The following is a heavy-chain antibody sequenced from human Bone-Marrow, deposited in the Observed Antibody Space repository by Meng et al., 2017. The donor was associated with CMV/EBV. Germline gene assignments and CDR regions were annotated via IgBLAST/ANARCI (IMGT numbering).Heavy chain of an antibody. CDR2: IYPDDSDT. J-gene: IGHJ4*02. D-gene: IGHD3-22*01. CDR3: AKWVGFYYDSSGYLDY. V-gene: IGHV5-51*01. Sequence: GGSLRLSCKGSGYNFTTYWIGWVRQMPGKGGEWMGNIYPDDSDTRYWPSFQGQVTISADKSISTAYLQWSSLQASDTAIYYCAKWVGFYYDSSGYLDYWGQGTLVTVSS. CDR1: GYNFTTYW.